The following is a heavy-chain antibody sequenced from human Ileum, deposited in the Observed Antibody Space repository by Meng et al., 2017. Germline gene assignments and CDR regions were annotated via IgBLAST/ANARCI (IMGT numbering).Heavy chain of an antibody. CDR2: INHSGSS. CDR3: RLAYCIGDCGDY. V-gene: IGHV4-34*02. D-gene: IGHD2-21*02. Sequence: QVQLQQWGAGLFKPSATLSLTCAFYGGSFSHYDWNWIRQFPGKGLEWIGQINHSGSSNYNPSLSSRVTISADMSKSQSSLKLSSVTAADTAVYYCRLAYCIGDCGDYWGQGTLVTVSS. J-gene: IGHJ4*02. CDR1: GGSFSHYD.